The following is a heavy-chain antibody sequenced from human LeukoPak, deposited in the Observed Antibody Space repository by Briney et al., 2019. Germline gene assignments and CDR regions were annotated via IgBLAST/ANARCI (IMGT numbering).Heavy chain of an antibody. CDR3: ATDQLLPY. V-gene: IGHV3-7*01. CDR2: IEQDGSEK. CDR1: GFTFSTYW. J-gene: IGHJ4*02. Sequence: GGSLRLSCAASGFTFSTYWMNWVHQAPGKGLEWVANIEQDGSEKHYVDSVRGRFTISRDNAKNSLYLQMNSLRAEDTAVYYCATDQLLPYWGQGTLVTVSS. D-gene: IGHD3-10*01.